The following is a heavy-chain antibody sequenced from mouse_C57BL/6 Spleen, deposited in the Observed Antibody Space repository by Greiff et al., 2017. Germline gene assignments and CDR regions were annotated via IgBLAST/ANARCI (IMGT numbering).Heavy chain of an antibody. CDR3: ASASFAY. Sequence: QVQLKQSGAELARPGASVKLSCKASGYTFTSYGISWVKQRTGQGLEWIGEIYPRSGNTYYNEKFKGKATLTADKSSSTAYMELRSLTSEDSAVYFCASASFAYWGQGTLVTVSA. V-gene: IGHV1-81*01. J-gene: IGHJ3*01. CDR2: IYPRSGNT. D-gene: IGHD6-1*01. CDR1: GYTFTSYG.